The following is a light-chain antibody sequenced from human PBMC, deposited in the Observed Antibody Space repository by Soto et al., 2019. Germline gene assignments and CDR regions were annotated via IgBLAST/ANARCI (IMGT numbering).Light chain of an antibody. J-gene: IGKJ3*01. V-gene: IGKV1-9*01. CDR1: QGISSY. Sequence: DIQLTQSPSFLSASVGDRVTITCRASQGISSYLAWYQQKPGKAPNLLIYAASTLQSGVPSRFSGSGSGTDFTLTISSLQPEDFATYYCQQLIKYPFTFGPGTKVDIK. CDR2: AAS. CDR3: QQLIKYPFT.